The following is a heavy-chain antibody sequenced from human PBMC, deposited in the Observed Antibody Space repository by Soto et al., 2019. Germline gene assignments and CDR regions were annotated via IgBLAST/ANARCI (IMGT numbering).Heavy chain of an antibody. D-gene: IGHD3-3*01. CDR1: GFTFSSYS. CDR3: AKEVGVSGMDV. J-gene: IGHJ6*02. CDR2: ISGSGGST. Sequence: LGLHCAASGFTFSSYSMTWVPQAPGKGLEWVSAISGSGGSTYYADSVKSRFTISRDNSKNTLYLQMNSLRAEDTAVYYCAKEVGVSGMDVWGQGTTVTVSS. V-gene: IGHV3-23*01.